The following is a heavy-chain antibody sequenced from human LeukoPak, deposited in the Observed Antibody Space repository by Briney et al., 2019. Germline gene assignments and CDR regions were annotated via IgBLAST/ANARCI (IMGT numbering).Heavy chain of an antibody. D-gene: IGHD2-21*02. J-gene: IGHJ4*02. CDR3: ARQAYCGGDCFSDY. CDR1: GDSISSYY. Sequence: SETLSLTCTVSGDSISSYYWSWMRQPPGKGLEWIGYIYYSGSTNYNPSLKSRVTISVDTSKKQFSLKLSSVTAADTAVYYCARQAYCGGDCFSDYWGQGTLVTVSS. V-gene: IGHV4-59*08. CDR2: IYYSGST.